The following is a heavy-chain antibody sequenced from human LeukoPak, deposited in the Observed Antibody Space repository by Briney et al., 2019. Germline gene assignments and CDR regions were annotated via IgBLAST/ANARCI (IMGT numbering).Heavy chain of an antibody. V-gene: IGHV4-59*01. Sequence: SETLSLTCTVSGGSISSYYWSWIRQPPGKGLEWIGYIYYSGSTNYNPSLKSRVTISVDTSKNRFSLKLSSVTAADTAVYYCAGTYYYDSSGYHYFDYWGQGTLVTVSS. CDR2: IYYSGST. CDR3: AGTYYYDSSGYHYFDY. D-gene: IGHD3-22*01. J-gene: IGHJ4*02. CDR1: GGSISSYY.